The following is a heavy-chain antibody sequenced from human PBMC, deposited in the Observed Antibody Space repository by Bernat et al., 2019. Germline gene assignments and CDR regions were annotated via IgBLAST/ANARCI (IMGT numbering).Heavy chain of an antibody. Sequence: EVQLVESGGGLVQPGGSLRLSCAASGFTFSSYWMSWVRQAPGKGLEWVANIKQDGSEKYYVDSVKGRFTISRDNAKNSLYLQMNSLRAEDTAVYCCARVTVRGSRDGMDVWGQGTTVTVSS. D-gene: IGHD3-10*01. CDR2: IKQDGSEK. CDR3: ARVTVRGSRDGMDV. V-gene: IGHV3-7*03. CDR1: GFTFSSYW. J-gene: IGHJ6*02.